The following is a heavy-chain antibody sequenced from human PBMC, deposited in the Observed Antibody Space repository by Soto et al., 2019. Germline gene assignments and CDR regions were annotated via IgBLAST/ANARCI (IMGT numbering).Heavy chain of an antibody. V-gene: IGHV3-23*01. CDR1: GFTFSSYA. Sequence: GGSLRLSCAASGFTFSSYAMSWVRQAPGKGLEWVSAISGSGGSTYYADSVKGRFTISRDNAKNSLYLQMNSLRDEDTAVYYCARDTFEGYDSSWGYYYYGMDVWGQGTTVTVSS. CDR2: ISGSGGST. D-gene: IGHD3-22*01. CDR3: ARDTFEGYDSSWGYYYYGMDV. J-gene: IGHJ6*02.